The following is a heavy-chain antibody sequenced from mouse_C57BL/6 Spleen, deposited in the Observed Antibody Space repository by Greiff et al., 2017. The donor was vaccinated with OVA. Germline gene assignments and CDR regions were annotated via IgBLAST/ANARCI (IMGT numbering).Heavy chain of an antibody. CDR2: IYPGSGST. D-gene: IGHD1-1*01. Sequence: QVHVKQPGAELVKPGASVKMSCKASGYTFTSYWITWVKQRPGQGLEWIGDIYPGSGSTNYNEKFKSKATLTVDTSSSTAYMQLSSLTSEDSAVYYCARGDYGSSYKFAYWGQGTLVTVSA. CDR1: GYTFTSYW. CDR3: ARGDYGSSYKFAY. J-gene: IGHJ3*01. V-gene: IGHV1-55*01.